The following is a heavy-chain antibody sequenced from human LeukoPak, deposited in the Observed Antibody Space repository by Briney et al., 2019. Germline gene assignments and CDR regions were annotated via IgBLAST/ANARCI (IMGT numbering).Heavy chain of an antibody. CDR1: GGSVSRGSYY. J-gene: IGHJ3*02. CDR2: IYYTGNT. Sequence: SETLSLTCTVSGGSVSRGSYYWSWIRQPPGKGLEWIGYIYYTGNTNYNPSLKSRVTISVDTSKNQFSLRLSSVTAADTAVYYCARTNAFDIWGQGTMVTVSS. V-gene: IGHV4-61*01. CDR3: ARTNAFDI.